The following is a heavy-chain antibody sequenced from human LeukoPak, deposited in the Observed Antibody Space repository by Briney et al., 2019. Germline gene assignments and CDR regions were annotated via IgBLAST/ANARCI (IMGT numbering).Heavy chain of an antibody. CDR3: ARDSHYYDSSGYYYYFDY. CDR2: IIPIFGTA. D-gene: IGHD3-22*01. J-gene: IGHJ4*02. V-gene: IGHV1-69*13. CDR1: GGTFSSYA. Sequence: GASVKVSCKASGGTFSSYAISWVRQAPGQGLEWMGGIIPIFGTANYAQKFQGRVTITADESTSTAYMELSSLRSEDMAVYYCARDSHYYDSSGYYYYFDYWGQGTLVTVSS.